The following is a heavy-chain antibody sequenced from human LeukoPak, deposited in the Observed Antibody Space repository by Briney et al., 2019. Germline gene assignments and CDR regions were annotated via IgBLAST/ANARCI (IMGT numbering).Heavy chain of an antibody. V-gene: IGHV4-39*07. CDR1: GGSISSSSYY. CDR3: ARAELRAYCSSTSCYLDPVFDY. J-gene: IGHJ4*02. Sequence: SETLSLTCTVSGGSISSSSYYWGWIRQPPGKGLEWIGSIYYSGSTNYNPSLKSRVTISVDTSKNQFSLKLSSVTAADTAVYYCARAELRAYCSSTSCYLDPVFDYWGQGTLVTVSS. D-gene: IGHD2-2*01. CDR2: IYYSGST.